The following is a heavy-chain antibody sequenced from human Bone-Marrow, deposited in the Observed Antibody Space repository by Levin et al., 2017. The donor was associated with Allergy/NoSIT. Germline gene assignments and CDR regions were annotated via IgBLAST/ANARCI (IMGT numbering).Heavy chain of an antibody. Sequence: GESLKISCAASGFTFSSYGMHWVRQAPGKGLEWVAVIWYDGSNKYYADSVKGRFTISRDNSKNTLYLQMNSLRAEDTAVYYCARDGGITMIVVRSPPTFDYWGQGTLVTVSS. V-gene: IGHV3-33*01. D-gene: IGHD3-22*01. CDR3: ARDGGITMIVVRSPPTFDY. CDR2: IWYDGSNK. CDR1: GFTFSSYG. J-gene: IGHJ4*02.